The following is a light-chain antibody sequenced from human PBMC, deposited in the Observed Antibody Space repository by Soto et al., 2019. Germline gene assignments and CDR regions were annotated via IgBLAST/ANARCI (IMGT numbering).Light chain of an antibody. J-gene: IGKJ5*01. CDR2: GAS. CDR1: QSVNSN. V-gene: IGKV3-15*01. Sequence: EIVMTQSPATLSVSPGXRATLSCRASQSVNSNLAWYQQKPGRAPRLLIYGASTRATGIPARFSGSGSETEFTLTISSLQSEDFAVYYCQEYNSWPPYTFGHRTRREIK. CDR3: QEYNSWPPYT.